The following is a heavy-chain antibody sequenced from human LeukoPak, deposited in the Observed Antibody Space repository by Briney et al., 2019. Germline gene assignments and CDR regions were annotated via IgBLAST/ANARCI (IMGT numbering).Heavy chain of an antibody. CDR3: ARDLGTQEYFDY. Sequence: PGGSLRLSCAASGFTFSDYYMSWIRQAPGKGLEWISYISASGRTTYYADSVKGRFTISRDNAKNSLHLVMDSLRAEDTAVYFCARDLGTQEYFDYWGQGSRVSVSS. CDR1: GFTFSDYY. CDR2: ISASGRTT. J-gene: IGHJ4*02. V-gene: IGHV3-11*01. D-gene: IGHD1-1*01.